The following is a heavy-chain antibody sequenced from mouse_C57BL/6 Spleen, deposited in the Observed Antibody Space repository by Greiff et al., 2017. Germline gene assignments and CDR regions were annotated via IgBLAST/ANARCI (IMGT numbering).Heavy chain of an antibody. Sequence: EVQRVESGGGLVKPGGSLKLSCAASGFTFSSYAMSWVRQTPEKRLEWVATISDGGSYTYYPDHVKGRFTISRDNAKNNLCLQMGHLKSGDTAMYYCARGPFTYWSQGIFVIVFA. V-gene: IGHV5-4*01. CDR1: GFTFSSYA. CDR3: ARGPFTY. CDR2: ISDGGSYT. J-gene: IGHJ3*01.